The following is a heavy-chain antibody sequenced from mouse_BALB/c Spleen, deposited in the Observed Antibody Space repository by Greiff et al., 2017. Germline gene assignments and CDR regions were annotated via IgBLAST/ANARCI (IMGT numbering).Heavy chain of an antibody. J-gene: IGHJ2*01. Sequence: VQLVESGPGLVAPSQSLSITCTVSGFSLTAYGVSWIRQPPGKGLEWLGVIWGGGSTYYNSALESRLIISKDNTKSHVFLKKNSLQTDDTAMYYCAKHGDYGSFFDYWGQGTTLTVSS. D-gene: IGHD1-1*01. CDR1: GFSLTAYG. CDR2: IWGGGST. V-gene: IGHV2-6-5*01. CDR3: AKHGDYGSFFDY.